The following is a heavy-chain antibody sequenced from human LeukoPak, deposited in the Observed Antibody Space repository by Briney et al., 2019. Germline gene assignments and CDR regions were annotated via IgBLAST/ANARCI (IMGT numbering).Heavy chain of an antibody. Sequence: GGSLGLSCAASGFTFSSYAMSWVRQAPGKGLEWVSAISGSGGSTYYADSVKGRFTISRDNAKNTLYLQMNSLRAEDTAVYYCAKAYYGSGSDLAYWGQGTLVTVSS. CDR2: ISGSGGST. CDR1: GFTFSSYA. J-gene: IGHJ4*02. V-gene: IGHV3-23*01. CDR3: AKAYYGSGSDLAY. D-gene: IGHD3-10*01.